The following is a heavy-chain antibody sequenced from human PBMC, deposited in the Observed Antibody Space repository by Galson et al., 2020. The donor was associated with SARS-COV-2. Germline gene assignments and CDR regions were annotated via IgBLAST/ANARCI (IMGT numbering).Heavy chain of an antibody. Sequence: ASVKVSCKASGGTFSSYAISWVRQAPGQGLEWMGGIIPMFGTANYAQKFQGRVTITTDESTSTAYMELNSLRSEDTAVYYCARDLVRYTYDSGYYYMDVWGKGTTVTVSS. J-gene: IGHJ6*03. D-gene: IGHD3-10*01. CDR3: ARDLVRYTYDSGYYYMDV. CDR2: IIPMFGTA. V-gene: IGHV1-69*05. CDR1: GGTFSSYA.